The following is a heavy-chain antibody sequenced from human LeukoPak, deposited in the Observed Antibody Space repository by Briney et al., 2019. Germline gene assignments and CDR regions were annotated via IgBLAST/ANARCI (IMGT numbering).Heavy chain of an antibody. D-gene: IGHD6-13*01. CDR3: ARDGYSSSWYTDY. CDR1: GGSFSGYY. Sequence: PLETLSLTCAVYGGSFSGYYWSWIRQPPGKGLEWIGEINHSGSTNYNPSLKSRVTISVDTSKNQFSLKLSSVTAADTAVYYCARDGYSSSWYTDYWGQGTLVTVSS. J-gene: IGHJ4*02. V-gene: IGHV4-34*01. CDR2: INHSGST.